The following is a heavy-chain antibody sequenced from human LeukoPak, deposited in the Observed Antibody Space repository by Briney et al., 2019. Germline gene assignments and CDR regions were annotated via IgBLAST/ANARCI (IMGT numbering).Heavy chain of an antibody. V-gene: IGHV4-4*07. D-gene: IGHD3-10*01. Sequence: SETLSLTCTVSGGPISSYYWSWVRQPAGKGLEWIGRIYTSGSTNYNPSLKSRVTMSVDTSKNQFSLKLSSVTAADTAVYYCARDRRGVDGSGSYYYYMDVWGKGTTVTVSS. CDR3: ARDRRGVDGSGSYYYYMDV. CDR1: GGPISSYY. J-gene: IGHJ6*03. CDR2: IYTSGST.